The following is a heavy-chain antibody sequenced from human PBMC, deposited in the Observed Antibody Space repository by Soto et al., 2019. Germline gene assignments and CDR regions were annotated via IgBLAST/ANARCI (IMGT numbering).Heavy chain of an antibody. J-gene: IGHJ4*02. CDR2: VFSSVSA. V-gene: IGHV4-4*07. Sequence: ASETLSLTCIVSGVSVTSYTWSWVRQPANKGLEWIGRVFSSVSATYSPSLKSRVRISMDTPENRISLKLDSVTAADAGVYYCTSAGMTTGDTWGPGTLVTVSS. D-gene: IGHD1-1*01. CDR3: TSAGMTTGDT. CDR1: GVSVTSYT.